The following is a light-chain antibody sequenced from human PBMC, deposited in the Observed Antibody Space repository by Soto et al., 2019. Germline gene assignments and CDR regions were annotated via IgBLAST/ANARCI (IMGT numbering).Light chain of an antibody. CDR3: SSYASSSTLG. J-gene: IGLJ1*01. V-gene: IGLV2-14*01. Sequence: SALTQPASVSGSPGKSITISCTGTSSDVGAYNSVAWYQHNPGKAPNLMIYDVSNRPSGVSSRFSGSKSANTASLSISGLQADDEADYYCSSYASSSTLGFGTGTKVT. CDR1: SSDVGAYNS. CDR2: DVS.